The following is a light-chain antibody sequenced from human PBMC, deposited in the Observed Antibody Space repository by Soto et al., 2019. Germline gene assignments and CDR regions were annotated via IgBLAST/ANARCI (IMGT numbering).Light chain of an antibody. Sequence: EIVLTQSPGTLSLSPGERATLSCRASQSVSSSYLAWYQQKPGQAPRLLIYDASSRATGIPDRFSGSGSGTDFTLTVSRLEPEYFAVYYCQQYGTSPWTFGQGTKVEIK. CDR1: QSVSSSY. V-gene: IGKV3-20*01. J-gene: IGKJ1*01. CDR3: QQYGTSPWT. CDR2: DAS.